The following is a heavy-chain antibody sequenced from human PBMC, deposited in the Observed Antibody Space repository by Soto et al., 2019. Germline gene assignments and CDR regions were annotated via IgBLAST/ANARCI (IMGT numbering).Heavy chain of an antibody. V-gene: IGHV4-31*03. CDR2: IYYSGST. CDR1: GGSISSCGYY. CDR3: ASQGGMVRGYYFDY. J-gene: IGHJ4*02. D-gene: IGHD3-10*01. Sequence: SETLSLTCTVSGGSISSCGYYWSWIRQHPGKGLEWIGYIYYSGSTYYNPSLKSRVTISVDTSKNQFSLKLSSVTAADTAVYYCASQGGMVRGYYFDYWGQGTLVTVSS.